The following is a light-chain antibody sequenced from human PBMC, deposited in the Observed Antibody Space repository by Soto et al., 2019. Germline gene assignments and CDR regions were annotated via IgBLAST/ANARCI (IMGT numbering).Light chain of an antibody. CDR3: ATWDDSLSAGV. Sequence: QLVLTQPPSASGTPGQRVSISCSGSSSNIGSNYVYWYQQLSGTAPKLLIYTNNQRPSGVPDRFSGSKSGTSASLAISGLRSEDEADYYCATWDDSLSAGVFGGGTKVTVL. J-gene: IGLJ3*02. CDR2: TNN. CDR1: SSNIGSNY. V-gene: IGLV1-47*01.